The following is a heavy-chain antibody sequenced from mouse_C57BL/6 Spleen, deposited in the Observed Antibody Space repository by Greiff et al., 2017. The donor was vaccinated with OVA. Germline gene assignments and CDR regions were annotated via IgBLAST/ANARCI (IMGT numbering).Heavy chain of an antibody. CDR1: GFTFTDYY. CDR3: ARSRHYYGTPYAMDY. CDR2: IGNKANGYTT. V-gene: IGHV7-3*01. Sequence: EVKLMESGGGLVQPGGSLSLSCAASGFTFTDYYMSWVRQPPGKALEWLGFIGNKANGYTTEYSASVKGRFTISRDNSQSILYLQMNALRAEDSATYYCARSRHYYGTPYAMDYWGQGTSVTVSS. D-gene: IGHD1-1*01. J-gene: IGHJ4*01.